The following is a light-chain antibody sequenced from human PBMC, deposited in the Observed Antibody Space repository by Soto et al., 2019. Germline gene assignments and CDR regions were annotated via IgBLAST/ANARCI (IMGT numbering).Light chain of an antibody. CDR1: SSDVGGYNY. J-gene: IGLJ1*01. CDR3: SSYTGTSTYV. Sequence: QSALTQPASVCGSPGQSITSSCTGTSSDVGGYNYVSWYQQHPGKAPKLMIYEVSNRPSGVSNRFSGSKSGNTASLTISGLQAEDEADYYCSSYTGTSTYVFGTGTKVTVL. V-gene: IGLV2-14*01. CDR2: EVS.